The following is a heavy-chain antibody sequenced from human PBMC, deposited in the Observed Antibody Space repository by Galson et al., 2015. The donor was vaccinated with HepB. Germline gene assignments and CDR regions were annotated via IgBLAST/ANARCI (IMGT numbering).Heavy chain of an antibody. J-gene: IGHJ4*02. D-gene: IGHD1-26*01. Sequence: SLRLSCAASGFTFSSYGLHWVRQAPGKGLEWVAVIYYDGSNIYYAQSVKGRFTISRDNSKNTLFLQMNSLRAEDTAVYYCARDSLPYSGSDHLGYWGQGTLVTVSS. CDR3: ARDSLPYSGSDHLGY. CDR1: GFTFSSYG. CDR2: IYYDGSNI. V-gene: IGHV3-33*01.